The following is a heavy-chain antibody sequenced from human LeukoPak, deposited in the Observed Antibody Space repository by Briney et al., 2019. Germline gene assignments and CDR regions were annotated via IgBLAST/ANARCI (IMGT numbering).Heavy chain of an antibody. CDR1: GFTFSSYA. CDR2: ISYDGSNK. V-gene: IGHV3-30-3*01. J-gene: IGHJ6*02. CDR3: ARGHSSSSVYYYYGMDV. D-gene: IGHD6-6*01. Sequence: PGGSLTLSCAASGFTFSSYAMHWVRQAPGKWLEWVAVISYDGSNKYYADSVKGRFTISRAKTKNNLYLQMNSPRAEDTAVYYCARGHSSSSVYYYYGMDVWGQGTTVTVSS.